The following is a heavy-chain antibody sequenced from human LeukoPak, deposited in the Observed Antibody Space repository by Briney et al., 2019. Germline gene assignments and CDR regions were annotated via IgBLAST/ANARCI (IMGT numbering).Heavy chain of an antibody. CDR3: AREGDDWGNYYYYYMDV. D-gene: IGHD3-16*01. CDR2: IYHSGST. Sequence: SETLSLTCTVSGGSISSGGYYWSWIRQPPGKVLEWIGYIYHSGSTYYNPSLKSRVTISVDTSKNQFSLKLSSVTAADTAVYYCAREGDDWGNYYYYYMDVWGKGTTVTVSS. J-gene: IGHJ6*03. CDR1: GGSISSGGYY. V-gene: IGHV4-30-2*01.